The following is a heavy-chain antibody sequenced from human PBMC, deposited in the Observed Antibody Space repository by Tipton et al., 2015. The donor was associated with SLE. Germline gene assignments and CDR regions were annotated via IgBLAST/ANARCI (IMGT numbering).Heavy chain of an antibody. Sequence: QSGAEVKKPGASVKVSCKVSGYTLIELSIHWVRQAPGKGLEWVGSFDPEGGETIYAESFQGRVSMTGDTSADTAYMDLSSLTSEDTAMYYCALDRGFFDHWGQGTLVTVSS. CDR1: GYTLIELS. V-gene: IGHV1-24*01. D-gene: IGHD2-2*03. CDR3: ALDRGFFDH. J-gene: IGHJ4*02. CDR2: FDPEGGET.